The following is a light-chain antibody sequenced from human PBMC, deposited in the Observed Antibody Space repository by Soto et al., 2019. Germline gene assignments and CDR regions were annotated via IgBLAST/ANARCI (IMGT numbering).Light chain of an antibody. CDR2: ETS. CDR1: SRVFGSYKF. J-gene: IGLJ1*01. CDR3: FSFTSTNTHV. Sequence: QSVPAPTASVSGFPCGPVTVHCTGTSRVFGSYKFVSWYQHHPGTVPKVIIYETSKRPSGVSDRFSGSKSSNTASLTISGLQAEDEADYYCFSFTSTNTHVFGSGTKVTGL. V-gene: IGLV2-23*01.